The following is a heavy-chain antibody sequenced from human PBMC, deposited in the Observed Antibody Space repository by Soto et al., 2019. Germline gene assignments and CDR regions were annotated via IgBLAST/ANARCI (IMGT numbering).Heavy chain of an antibody. V-gene: IGHV3-53*01. CDR2: LYDIDGS. D-gene: IGHD1-1*01. CDR3: ATWHEREHAYDV. J-gene: IGHJ3*01. Sequence: DVQLVESGGGLIQPGESLRLSSGAFGFTISGKKYVAWVRQAPGKGLEWVSALYDIDGSFYADSVKRRFTTSSDSSKTTVYLQMNDLRPDDTAVYYCATWHEREHAYDVWGLGTTVTVSS. CDR1: GFTISGKKY.